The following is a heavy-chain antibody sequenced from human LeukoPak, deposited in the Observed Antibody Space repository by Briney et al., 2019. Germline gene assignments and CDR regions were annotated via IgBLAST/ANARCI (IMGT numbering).Heavy chain of an antibody. CDR1: GGSISGYY. J-gene: IGHJ2*01. Sequence: LETLSLTCIVSGGSISGYYWSWIRQPPGKGLEWTGSIYYSGSTDYNPSLKSRVIISVDTSKNQFSLSLISVTAADTAVYYCARDGVSALNLYSDLWGRGTLVTVSS. V-gene: IGHV4-59*01. CDR2: IYYSGST. D-gene: IGHD3-3*01. CDR3: ARDGVSALNLYSDL.